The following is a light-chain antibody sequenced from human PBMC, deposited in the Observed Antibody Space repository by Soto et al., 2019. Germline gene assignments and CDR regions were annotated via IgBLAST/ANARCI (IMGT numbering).Light chain of an antibody. CDR1: SSNIGANYD. V-gene: IGLV1-40*01. CDR2: GNS. Sequence: QSVPTQPPSVSGAPGQRVTISFTGSSSNIGANYDVHWYQQLPGTAPKLLIYGNSNRPSGVPERFSSSKSGTSASLAITGLQPEDEADYYCQCYDHSLGSNYIIGSGSKVPVL. J-gene: IGLJ1*01. CDR3: QCYDHSLGSNYI.